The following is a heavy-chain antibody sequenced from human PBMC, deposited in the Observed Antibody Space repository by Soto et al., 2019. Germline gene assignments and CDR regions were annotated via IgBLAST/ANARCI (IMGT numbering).Heavy chain of an antibody. J-gene: IGHJ4*02. Sequence: GGSLRLSCAASGFPCSSYGMHWVRQAPGKGLEWVAVISYDVRKTHYADSVRGRFTISRDNSKSTLYLQMNDLRADDTALYYCAKDSLGGMGTVMMPGPDWGQGTLVTVSS. V-gene: IGHV3-30*18. CDR3: AKDSLGGMGTVMMPGPD. CDR2: ISYDVRKT. CDR1: GFPCSSYG. D-gene: IGHD4-17*01.